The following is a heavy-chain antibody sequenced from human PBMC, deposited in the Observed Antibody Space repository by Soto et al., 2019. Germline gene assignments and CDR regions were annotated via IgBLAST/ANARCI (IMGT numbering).Heavy chain of an antibody. CDR1: GFTFRGYW. J-gene: IGHJ5*02. Sequence: PVGSLRLSCAASGFTFRGYWMHWVRQVPGKGLVWVARIDNDGGVTNYADSVEGRFIISRDDTRNTIHLQMNSLRSEDSAIYYCARDTPHNWFDPWGHVIVVTVSS. CDR2: IDNDGGVT. CDR3: ARDTPHNWFDP. V-gene: IGHV3-74*01.